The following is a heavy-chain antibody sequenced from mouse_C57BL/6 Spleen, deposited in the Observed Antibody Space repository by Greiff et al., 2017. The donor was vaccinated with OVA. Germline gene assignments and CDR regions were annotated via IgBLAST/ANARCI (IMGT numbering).Heavy chain of an antibody. D-gene: IGHD1-1*01. J-gene: IGHJ1*03. CDR2: ISNGGGST. V-gene: IGHV5-12*01. CDR3: ARGPVVPYWYFDV. Sequence: EVKLVESGGGLVQPGGSLKLSCAASGFTFSDYYMYWVRQTPEKRLEWVAYISNGGGSTYYPDTVKGRFTISRDNAKNTLYLQMSRLKSEDTAMYYCARGPVVPYWYFDVWGTGTTVTVSS. CDR1: GFTFSDYY.